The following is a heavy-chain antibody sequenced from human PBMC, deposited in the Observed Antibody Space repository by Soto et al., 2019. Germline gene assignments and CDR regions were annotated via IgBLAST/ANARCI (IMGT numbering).Heavy chain of an antibody. V-gene: IGHV3-30-3*01. CDR2: ISYDGSNK. Sequence: PGGSLRLSCAASGFTFSSYAMHWVRQAPGKGLEWVAVISYDGSNKYYADSVKGRFTISRDNSKNTRYLQMNSLRAEDTAVYYCARVWGYCSGGSCYPSYGLDVWGQGTTVTVSS. CDR3: ARVWGYCSGGSCYPSYGLDV. J-gene: IGHJ6*02. CDR1: GFTFSSYA. D-gene: IGHD2-15*01.